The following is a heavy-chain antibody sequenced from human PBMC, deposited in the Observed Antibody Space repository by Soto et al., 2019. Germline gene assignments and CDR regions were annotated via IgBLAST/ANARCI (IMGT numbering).Heavy chain of an antibody. V-gene: IGHV1-2*02. CDR1: GATFSGNF. D-gene: IGHD1-26*01. Sequence: QVQLVQSGAEVREPVASVKVSCKPSGATFSGNFFHWVRQAPGQGLEWMGWINPDNGDTNYAQKFQNRVTMTKETSRSTAYIELSRLRSDDTDVYFCTRDRSGATFQYWCQGTLVTVSS. CDR2: INPDNGDT. J-gene: IGHJ4*02. CDR3: TRDRSGATFQY.